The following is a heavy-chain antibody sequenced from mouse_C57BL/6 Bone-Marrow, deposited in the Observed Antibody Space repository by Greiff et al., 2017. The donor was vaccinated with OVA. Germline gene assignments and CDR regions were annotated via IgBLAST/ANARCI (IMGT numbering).Heavy chain of an antibody. J-gene: IGHJ2*01. CDR1: GFTFSSYA. D-gene: IGHD4-1*01. CDR3: AREVLTGTYFDY. CDR2: ISDGGSYT. Sequence: EVQRVESGGGLVKPGGSLKLSCAASGFTFSSYAMSWVRQTPEKRLEWVATISDGGSYTYYPDNVKGRFTISRDNAKNNLYLQMSHLKSEDTAMYYCAREVLTGTYFDYWGQGTTLTVSS. V-gene: IGHV5-4*01.